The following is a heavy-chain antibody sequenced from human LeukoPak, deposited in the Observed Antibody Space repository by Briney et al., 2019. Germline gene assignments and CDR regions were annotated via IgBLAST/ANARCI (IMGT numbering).Heavy chain of an antibody. CDR1: GGSISSHY. CDR3: ARDVFFYDSSGYYSDY. J-gene: IGHJ4*02. V-gene: IGHV4-59*11. Sequence: PSETLSLTCTVSGGSISSHYWSWIRQLPGKGLEWIGYIYYSGSTNYNPSLKSRVTISVDTSKNQFSLKLSSVTAADTAVYYCARDVFFYDSSGYYSDYWGQGTLVTVSS. CDR2: IYYSGST. D-gene: IGHD3-22*01.